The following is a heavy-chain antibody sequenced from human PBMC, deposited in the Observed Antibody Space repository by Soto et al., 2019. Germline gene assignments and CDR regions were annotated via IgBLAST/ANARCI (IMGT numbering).Heavy chain of an antibody. D-gene: IGHD6-13*01. V-gene: IGHV3-23*01. Sequence: PGGSLRLSCAASGFTFSSYAMSWVRQAPGKGLEWVSAISGSGGSTYYADSVMGRFTISIDNSKNTLYLQMNSLRAEDTAVYYCAKEEGGYSSSWYILGYYGMDVWGQGTTVTVSS. J-gene: IGHJ6*02. CDR3: AKEEGGYSSSWYILGYYGMDV. CDR2: ISGSGGST. CDR1: GFTFSSYA.